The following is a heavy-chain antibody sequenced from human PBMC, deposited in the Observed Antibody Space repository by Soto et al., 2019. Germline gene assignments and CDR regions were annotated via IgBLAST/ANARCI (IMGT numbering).Heavy chain of an antibody. CDR3: AHHTITPVTNWFDP. CDR2: IYWNDDK. D-gene: IGHD1-20*01. CDR1: GFSLTTSGVG. V-gene: IGHV2-5*01. J-gene: IGHJ5*02. Sequence: SGPTLVNPTQTLTLTCTFSGFSLTTSGVGVGWIRQPPGKALEWLALIYWNDDKRYSPSLKGRLTITKDTSKNQVVHAMTNMDPVDTATYYCAHHTITPVTNWFDPWGLGTLVTVSS.